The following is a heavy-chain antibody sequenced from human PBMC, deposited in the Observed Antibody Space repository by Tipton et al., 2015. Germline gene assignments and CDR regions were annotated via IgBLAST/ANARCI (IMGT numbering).Heavy chain of an antibody. D-gene: IGHD2-2*01. CDR2: IHHDGRT. CDR3: ARARQGCSTNSCYLDP. J-gene: IGHJ5*02. Sequence: TLSLTCAVSGDSISSPNWWNWVRQSPEKGLEWIGEIHHDGRTHYNPSLRSRLTISVDKANNQVSLNLNSVTAADTAVYYCARARQGCSTNSCYLDPWGQGTLVTVSS. CDR1: GDSISSPNW. V-gene: IGHV4-4*02.